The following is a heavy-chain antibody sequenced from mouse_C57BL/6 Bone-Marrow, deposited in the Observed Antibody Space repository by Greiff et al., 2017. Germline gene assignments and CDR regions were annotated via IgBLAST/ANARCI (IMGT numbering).Heavy chain of an antibody. Sequence: QVQLQQPGAELVKPGASVKMSCKASGYTFTSYWLTWVKPRPGQGLEWIGDIYPGSGSTNYNEKFKSKATLTVDTSSRTAYMQLSSLTSEDSAVYYCARPYYSNYWCFDVWGTGTTVTVSS. CDR2: IYPGSGST. CDR3: ARPYYSNYWCFDV. V-gene: IGHV1-55*01. J-gene: IGHJ1*03. CDR1: GYTFTSYW. D-gene: IGHD2-5*01.